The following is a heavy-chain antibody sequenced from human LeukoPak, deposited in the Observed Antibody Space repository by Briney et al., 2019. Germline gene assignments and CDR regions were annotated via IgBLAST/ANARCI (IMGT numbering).Heavy chain of an antibody. Sequence: ASVKVTCKASGYTFTNNDINWVRQATGQGIEWMGWVSPDSGDTGYAPNFRGRVTMTTDTSINTAYMELTSLTSEDTAIYYCTRGRAAGDWGQGTLVTVSS. CDR3: TRGRAAGD. D-gene: IGHD4-17*01. CDR1: GYTFTNND. V-gene: IGHV1-8*01. J-gene: IGHJ4*02. CDR2: VSPDSGDT.